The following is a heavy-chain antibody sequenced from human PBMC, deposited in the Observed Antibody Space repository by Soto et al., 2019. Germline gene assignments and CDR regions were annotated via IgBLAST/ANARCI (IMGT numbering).Heavy chain of an antibody. D-gene: IGHD6-13*01. V-gene: IGHV4-34*01. CDR2: INHSGST. Sequence: SETLSLTCAVYGGPFSGYYWSWIRQPPGKGLEWIGEINHSGSTNYNPSLKSRVTISVDTSKNQFSLKLSSVTAADTAVYYCARGRSRGRGSSHYYYGMDVWGQGTTVTVSS. CDR1: GGPFSGYY. CDR3: ARGRSRGRGSSHYYYGMDV. J-gene: IGHJ6*02.